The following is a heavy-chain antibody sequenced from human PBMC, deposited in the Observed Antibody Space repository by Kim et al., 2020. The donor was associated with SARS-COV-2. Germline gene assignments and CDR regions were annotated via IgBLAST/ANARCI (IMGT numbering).Heavy chain of an antibody. J-gene: IGHJ4*02. CDR3: AKVMWSSSSDGYNFDY. D-gene: IGHD6-6*01. CDR1: GFTFRSYA. CDR2: ITYSGGNT. V-gene: IGHV3-23*01. Sequence: GGSLRLSCVASGFTFRSYAMSWVGQAPGKGLEWGSAITYSGGNTYYAASVKGPFPFSRDNSNNTLYLQMTSLRAEDTAVYYCAKVMWSSSSDGYNFDYWGQGTLVTVSS.